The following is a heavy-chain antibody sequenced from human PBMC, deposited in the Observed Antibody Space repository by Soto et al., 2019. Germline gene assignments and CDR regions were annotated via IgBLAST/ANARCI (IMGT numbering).Heavy chain of an antibody. Sequence: PSETLSLTCTVSGGSISSGSFYWSWIRQHPGKGLEWIGHISDSGSSYYNPSLGSRVTISVDTSKNQFSLKLSAVTAAYTAVYFCARRERAAGTDWWFDPWGQGTLVTVSS. CDR1: GGSISSGSFY. D-gene: IGHD6-13*01. CDR3: ARRERAAGTDWWFDP. J-gene: IGHJ5*02. CDR2: ISDSGSS. V-gene: IGHV4-31*03.